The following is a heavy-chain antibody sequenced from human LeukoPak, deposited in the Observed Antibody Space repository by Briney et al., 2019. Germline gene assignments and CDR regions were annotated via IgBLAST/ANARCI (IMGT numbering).Heavy chain of an antibody. D-gene: IGHD3-10*01. CDR3: TFLVREPQH. Sequence: GGSLRLSCAVSGFAFSQYYMGWVRQAPGKGLESVAIIASDGSYTAYVDSVKGRFTISRDNAKNSLYLQMSSLTAEGTAIYFCTFLVREPQHWGRGTLVTVSS. J-gene: IGHJ1*01. CDR2: IASDGSYT. CDR1: GFAFSQYY. V-gene: IGHV3-7*01.